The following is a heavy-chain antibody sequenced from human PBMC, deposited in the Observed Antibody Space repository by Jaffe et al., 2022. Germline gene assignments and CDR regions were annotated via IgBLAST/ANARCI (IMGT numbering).Heavy chain of an antibody. J-gene: IGHJ3*02. D-gene: IGHD3-3*01. V-gene: IGHV3-30*02. CDR1: GFTFSSYG. CDR2: VRYDGSKK. Sequence: QVQLVESGGGVVQPGGSLRLSCAASGFTFSSYGMHWVRQAPGKGLEWVAFVRYDGSKKYYVDSVKGRFTISRDNSKNTVYLQMNSLRVEDTAVYHCAKDITIFGVSGAFDIWGQGTTVTVSS. CDR3: AKDITIFGVSGAFDI.